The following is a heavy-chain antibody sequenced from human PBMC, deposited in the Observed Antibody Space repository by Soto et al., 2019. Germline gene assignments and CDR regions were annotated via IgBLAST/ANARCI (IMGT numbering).Heavy chain of an antibody. J-gene: IGHJ4*02. CDR3: ATPANQWLAVQY. V-gene: IGHV3-30-3*01. CDR1: GFIFRTYT. Sequence: QVQLVESGGGVVQPGRSLGLSCTASGFIFRTYTMHWVRQAPGKGLEWVAVISYDGSDKYYADSVKGRITISRDNSKHTLYLQMNNLRPEDTGVYFCATPANQWLAVQYWGQGTLVTVSS. CDR2: ISYDGSDK. D-gene: IGHD6-19*01.